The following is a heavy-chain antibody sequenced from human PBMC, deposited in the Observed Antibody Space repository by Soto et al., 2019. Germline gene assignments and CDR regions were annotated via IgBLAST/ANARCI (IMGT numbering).Heavy chain of an antibody. CDR3: ATRRTGYSSSWYYYYGMDV. CDR2: IYYSGST. Sequence: SETLSLTCTVSGGSISSSSYYWGWIRQPPGKGLEWIGSIYYSGSTYYNPSLKSRVTISVDTSKNQFSLKLSSVTAADTAVYYCATRRTGYSSSWYYYYGMDVWGQGTTVTVSS. D-gene: IGHD6-13*01. V-gene: IGHV4-39*01. CDR1: GGSISSSSYY. J-gene: IGHJ6*02.